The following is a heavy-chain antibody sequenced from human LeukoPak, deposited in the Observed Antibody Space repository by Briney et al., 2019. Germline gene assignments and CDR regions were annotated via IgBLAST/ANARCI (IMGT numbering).Heavy chain of an antibody. CDR1: GGTFSSYA. CDR2: IIPILGMA. Sequence: SVKVSCKASGGTFSSYAISWVRQAPGQGLEWMGRIIPILGMANYAQKFQGRVTITADKSTSTAYMELSSLRSEDTAVYYCARASSSNYGSGSYGIWGQGTMVTVSS. CDR3: ARASSSNYGSGSYGI. D-gene: IGHD3-10*01. J-gene: IGHJ3*02. V-gene: IGHV1-69*04.